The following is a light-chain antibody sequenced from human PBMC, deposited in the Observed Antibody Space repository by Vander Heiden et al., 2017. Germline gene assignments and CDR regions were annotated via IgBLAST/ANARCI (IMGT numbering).Light chain of an antibody. J-gene: IGKJ2*01. Sequence: DIQMTQSPSTLSASLGDTATITCRASQSIRSWLAWSQQKPGKAHTLLTPNPPSLESGVSSRFSGSGSGTEFTLTISSRQPVDFASYFCQRYNSYSLYTFGQGTKLEIK. V-gene: IGKV1-5*01. CDR1: QSIRSW. CDR3: QRYNSYSLYT. CDR2: NPP.